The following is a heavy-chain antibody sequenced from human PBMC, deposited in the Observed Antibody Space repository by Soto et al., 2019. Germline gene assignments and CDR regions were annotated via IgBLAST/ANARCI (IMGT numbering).Heavy chain of an antibody. Sequence: QVQLVESGGGVVQPGRSPRLSCAASGFTFSSYAMHWVRQAPGKGLEWVAVISYDGSNKYYADSVKGRFTISRDNSKNTLYLRMNSLRAEDTAVYYCAREDCISSSCNAFDCWGQGTLVTVSS. CDR1: GFTFSSYA. CDR3: AREDCISSSCNAFDC. D-gene: IGHD2-2*01. J-gene: IGHJ4*02. CDR2: ISYDGSNK. V-gene: IGHV3-30-3*01.